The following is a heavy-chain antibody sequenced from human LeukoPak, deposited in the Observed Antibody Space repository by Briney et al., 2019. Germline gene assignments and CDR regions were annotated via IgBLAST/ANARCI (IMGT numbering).Heavy chain of an antibody. CDR3: ARGGVFMAAATFDY. J-gene: IGHJ4*02. V-gene: IGHV4-4*07. D-gene: IGHD2-15*01. CDR1: GGSIINYY. Sequence: PSETLSLTCTVSGGSIINYYWSWIRQPAGEGLEWIGRIYTSGTTNYNPSLKSRVTMSVDTSKNQFSLKLSSVTAADTAVYYCARGGVFMAAATFDYWGQGTLVTVSS. CDR2: IYTSGTT.